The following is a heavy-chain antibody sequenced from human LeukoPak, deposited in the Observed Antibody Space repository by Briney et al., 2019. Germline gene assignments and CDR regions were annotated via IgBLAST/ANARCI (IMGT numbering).Heavy chain of an antibody. CDR3: ARAKRRYERTNNWFDP. D-gene: IGHD1/OR15-1a*01. CDR2: INHSGST. J-gene: IGHJ5*02. V-gene: IGHV4-34*01. Sequence: SGTLSLTCAVYGGSFSGYYWSWIRQPPGKGLEWIGEINHSGSTNYNPSLKSRVTISVDTSKNQFSLKLSSVTAADTAVYYCARAKRRYERTNNWFDPWGQGTLDTVSS. CDR1: GGSFSGYY.